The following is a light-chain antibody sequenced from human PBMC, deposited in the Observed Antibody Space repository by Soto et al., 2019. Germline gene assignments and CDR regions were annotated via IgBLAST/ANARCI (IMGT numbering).Light chain of an antibody. CDR1: QSVSSGY. J-gene: IGKJ4*01. V-gene: IGKV3-20*01. CDR3: QQFVSSPIT. CDR2: GAS. Sequence: EIVLTPSPGTFSLSPVARATLSCRATQSVSSGYLAWYQHKPGQAPRLLMSGASSRATGIPDRFSGSGSGTDFTLTISRLEPEDFAVYYCQQFVSSPITFGGGTKVDIK.